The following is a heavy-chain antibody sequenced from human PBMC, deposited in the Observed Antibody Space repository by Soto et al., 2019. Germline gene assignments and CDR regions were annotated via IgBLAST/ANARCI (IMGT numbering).Heavy chain of an antibody. D-gene: IGHD2-21*02. CDR3: ARHAVTATLTGGIEV. CDR2: IDPSDSYT. Sequence: GESLKISCKGSGYSFTDYWIIWVRQMPGKGLEWMGRIDPSDSYTTYSPSFQGHVTISADRSISTASLQWSSLMASDTAMYYCARHAVTATLTGGIEVWGQGTTVTVSS. CDR1: GYSFTDYW. J-gene: IGHJ6*01. V-gene: IGHV5-10-1*01.